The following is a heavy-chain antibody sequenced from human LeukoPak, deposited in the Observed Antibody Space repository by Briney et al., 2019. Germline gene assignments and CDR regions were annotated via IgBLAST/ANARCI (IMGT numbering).Heavy chain of an antibody. CDR3: ATVPVSTVVPG. Sequence: ASVKVSCKASGGTFSSYAISWVRQAPGKGLEWMRGFDPEDGETIYAQKFQGRVTMTEDTSTDTAYMELSSLRSEDTAVYYCATVPVSTVVPGWGQGTLVTVSS. D-gene: IGHD4-23*01. J-gene: IGHJ4*02. CDR1: GGTFSSYA. V-gene: IGHV1-24*01. CDR2: FDPEDGET.